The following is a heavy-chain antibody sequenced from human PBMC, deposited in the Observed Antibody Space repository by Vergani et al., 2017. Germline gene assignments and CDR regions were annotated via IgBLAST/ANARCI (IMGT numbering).Heavy chain of an antibody. J-gene: IGHJ4*02. CDR3: ARGFSGSYQRYYFDY. V-gene: IGHV3-64*01. CDR2: ISSNGGST. Sequence: EVQLVESGGGLVQPGGSLRLSCAASGITFSSYAMHWVRQAPGKGLEYVSAISSNGGSTYYANSVKGRFTISRDNSKNTLYLQMGSLRAEDMAVYYCARGFSGSYQRYYFDYWGQGTLVTVSS. D-gene: IGHD1-26*01. CDR1: GITFSSYA.